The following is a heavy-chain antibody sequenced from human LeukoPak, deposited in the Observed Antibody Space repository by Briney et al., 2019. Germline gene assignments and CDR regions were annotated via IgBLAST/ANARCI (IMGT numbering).Heavy chain of an antibody. V-gene: IGHV4-59*01. D-gene: IGHD3-9*01. CDR2: IYYSGST. J-gene: IGHJ4*02. Sequence: SETLSLTCTVSGGSISSYYWSWIRQPPGKGLEWIGYIYYSGSTNYNPSLKSRVTISVDTSKNQFSLKLSSVTAADTAVYYCARDSELTGYYVRFFDYWGQGTLVTVSS. CDR1: GGSISSYY. CDR3: ARDSELTGYYVRFFDY.